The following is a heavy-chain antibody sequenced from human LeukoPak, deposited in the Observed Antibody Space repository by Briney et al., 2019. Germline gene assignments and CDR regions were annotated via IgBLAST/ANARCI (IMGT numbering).Heavy chain of an antibody. V-gene: IGHV3-73*01. Sequence: QAGGSLRLSCAASGFTFSASPMHWVRQASGKGLEWVGRITGTYATAYSASVKGRFTISRDDSKYTTYLQMNSLETEDTAVYYCTTGLRTRSGIAVAPPFYWGQGTLVTVSS. CDR3: TTGLRTRSGIAVAPPFY. D-gene: IGHD6-19*01. J-gene: IGHJ4*02. CDR1: GFTFSASP. CDR2: ITGTYAT.